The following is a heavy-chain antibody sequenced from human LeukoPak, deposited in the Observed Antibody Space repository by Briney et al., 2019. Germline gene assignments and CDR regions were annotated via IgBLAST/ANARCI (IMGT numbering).Heavy chain of an antibody. CDR1: GGTFSSYA. J-gene: IGHJ4*02. Sequence: SVKVSCKASGGTFSSYAISWVRQAPGQGLEWMGRIIPILGIANYAQKFQGRVTITADKSTSTAYMELSRLRSDDTAVYYCARDSVTAAGLDSWGQGTLVTVSS. D-gene: IGHD2-21*02. V-gene: IGHV1-69*04. CDR3: ARDSVTAAGLDS. CDR2: IIPILGIA.